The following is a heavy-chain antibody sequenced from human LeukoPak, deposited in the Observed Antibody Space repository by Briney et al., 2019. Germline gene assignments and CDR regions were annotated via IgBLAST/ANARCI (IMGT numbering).Heavy chain of an antibody. D-gene: IGHD5-24*01. J-gene: IGHJ4*02. CDR3: ARGRDEYKGGNY. Sequence: SGTLSLTCAVSGGSISSSNWWSWVRQPPGKGLEWIGEIYHSGSTNYSPSLESRVTITLDTSKNQFSLKLSSVTAADTAIYYCARGRDEYKGGNYWGQGTLVTVSS. CDR1: GGSISSSNW. CDR2: IYHSGST. V-gene: IGHV4-4*02.